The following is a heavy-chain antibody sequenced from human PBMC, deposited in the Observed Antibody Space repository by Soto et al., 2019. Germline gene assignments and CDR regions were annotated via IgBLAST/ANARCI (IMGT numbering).Heavy chain of an antibody. CDR3: ARGRRDGDSYYYYYYGMDV. J-gene: IGHJ6*02. Sequence: SETLSLTCAVYGGSFSGYYWSWIRQPPGKGLEWIGEINHSGSTNYNPSLKSRVAISVDTSKNQFSLKRSTGIAADTAVYYCARGRRDGDSYYYYYYGMDVWGQGTTVTVSS. CDR1: GGSFSGYY. V-gene: IGHV4-34*01. CDR2: INHSGST. D-gene: IGHD4-17*01.